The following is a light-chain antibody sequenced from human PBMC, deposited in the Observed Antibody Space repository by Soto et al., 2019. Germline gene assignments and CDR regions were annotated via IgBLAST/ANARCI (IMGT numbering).Light chain of an antibody. V-gene: IGKV3D-20*02. CDR1: QSVSSSS. CDR3: QQRNMWPRT. CDR2: GAS. Sequence: EIVLTQSPGTLSLSPGERATLSCRASQSVSSSSITWYQQKPGQAPRLLIYGASTRATGIPDRFGGSGSGADFTLSISSLEPEDFAVYHCQQRNMWPRTFGQGTKVDNK. J-gene: IGKJ1*01.